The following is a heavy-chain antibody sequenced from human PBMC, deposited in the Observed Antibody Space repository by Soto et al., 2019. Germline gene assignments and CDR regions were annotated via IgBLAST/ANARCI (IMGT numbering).Heavy chain of an antibody. V-gene: IGHV3-64*01. CDR1: GFTFSSYA. CDR3: ARDGGFFCSGGSCYSQNYFDY. Sequence: EVQLVESGGGLVQPGGSLRLSCAASGFTFSSYAMHWVRQAPGKGLEYVSAISSNGGSTYYANSVKRRFSISRDKAKNALYLQMGSLRAEDMAVYYCARDGGFFCSGGSCYSQNYFDYWGQGTLVTVSS. J-gene: IGHJ4*02. D-gene: IGHD2-15*01. CDR2: ISSNGGST.